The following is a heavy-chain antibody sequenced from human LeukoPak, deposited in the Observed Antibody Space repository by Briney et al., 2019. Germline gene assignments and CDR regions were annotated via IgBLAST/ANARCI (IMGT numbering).Heavy chain of an antibody. J-gene: IGHJ4*02. D-gene: IGHD3-10*01. V-gene: IGHV1-46*01. CDR3: ARSDISIVRGAMV. CDR2: INPSGGST. Sequence: ASVKVSCKASGYTFTSYYMHWVRQAPGQGLERMGIINPSGGSTSYAQKFQGRVTMTRDMSTSTVYMELSSLRSDDTAVYYCARSDISIVRGAMVWGQGTLVIVSS. CDR1: GYTFTSYY.